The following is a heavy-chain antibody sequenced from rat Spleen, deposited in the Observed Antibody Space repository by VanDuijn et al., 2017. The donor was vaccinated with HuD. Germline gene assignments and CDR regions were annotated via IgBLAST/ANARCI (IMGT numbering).Heavy chain of an antibody. Sequence: EVQLQESGPGLVKPSQSLSLTCSVTGYSITSNYWGWIRKFPGNKMEWMGYISYSGDINYNPSLKSRISMPRDTSRNQFFLHLNSVTTEDTAKYYCARYRDSYAHVGMFDYWGQGTLVTVSS. CDR2: ISYSGDI. J-gene: IGHJ3*01. CDR1: GYSITSNY. D-gene: IGHD1-12*01. V-gene: IGHV3-1*01. CDR3: ARYRDSYAHVGMFDY.